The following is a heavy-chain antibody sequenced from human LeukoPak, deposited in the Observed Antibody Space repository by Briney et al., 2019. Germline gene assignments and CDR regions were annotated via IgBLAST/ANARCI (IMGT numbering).Heavy chain of an antibody. J-gene: IGHJ4*02. D-gene: IGHD2-21*02. V-gene: IGHV3-23*01. CDR3: AKGDTVAVTAYYFDY. Sequence: GGSLRLSCAASGFTLSSYAMSWVRQAPGKGLEWVSSISGSGGTTYYTDSVKGRFTISRDNSKNTVYLQMNSLRTEDTAIYYCAKGDTVAVTAYYFDYWGQGTLVTVSS. CDR1: GFTLSSYA. CDR2: ISGSGGTT.